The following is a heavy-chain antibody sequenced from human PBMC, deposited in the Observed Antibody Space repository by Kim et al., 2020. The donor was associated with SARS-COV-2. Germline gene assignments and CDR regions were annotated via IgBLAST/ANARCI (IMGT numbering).Heavy chain of an antibody. D-gene: IGHD3-16*02. CDR2: INDNGGST. CDR1: GFTLSTYA. Sequence: GGSLRLSCSGSGFTLSTYAMHWVRQAPGKGLEYIGVINDNGGSTYYADSLRGRFTISRDNSKKSVYLEITDLRSDDTAVYYCVRGRSYRPTAGVDYWGQGTLVTVSS. V-gene: IGHV3-64*04. J-gene: IGHJ4*02. CDR3: VRGRSYRPTAGVDY.